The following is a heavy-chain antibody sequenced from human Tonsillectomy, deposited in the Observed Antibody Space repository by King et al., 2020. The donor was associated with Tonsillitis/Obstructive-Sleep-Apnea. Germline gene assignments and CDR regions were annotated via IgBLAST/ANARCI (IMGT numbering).Heavy chain of an antibody. V-gene: IGHV3-23*04. Sequence: VQLVESGGGLVQPGGSLRLSCAASGFTFSSYAMSWVRQAPGKGLEWVSAISGSGGSTYHADSVKGRFTISRDNSKNTLYLQMNSLRTEDTAVYYCEKDLSLVSSGFSGFDYWGQGTLVTVSS. J-gene: IGHJ4*02. CDR2: ISGSGGST. D-gene: IGHD6-19*01. CDR3: EKDLSLVSSGFSGFDY. CDR1: GFTFSSYA.